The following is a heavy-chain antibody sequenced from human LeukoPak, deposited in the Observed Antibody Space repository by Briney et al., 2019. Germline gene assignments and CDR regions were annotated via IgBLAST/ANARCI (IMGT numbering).Heavy chain of an antibody. CDR3: ARDRCSSTSCYTIGYYYYGMDV. Sequence: GGSLRLSCAAAGFTFSSYAMHWVRQAPGQGLEWVAVISYDGSNKYYADSVKGRFTISRDNSKNTLYLQMNSLRAEDTAVYYCARDRCSSTSCYTIGYYYYGMDVWGQGTTVTVSS. D-gene: IGHD2-2*02. CDR1: GFTFSSYA. CDR2: ISYDGSNK. V-gene: IGHV3-30-3*01. J-gene: IGHJ6*02.